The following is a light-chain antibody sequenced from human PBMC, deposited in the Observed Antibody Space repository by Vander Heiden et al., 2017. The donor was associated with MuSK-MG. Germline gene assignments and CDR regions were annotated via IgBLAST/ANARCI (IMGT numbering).Light chain of an antibody. CDR2: LGS. Sequence: DIVMTQSPLSLPVTPGEPASISCRSSQSRLHSNGYTYLDWYLQKPGLSPQLLIFLGSNRASGVPDRFSGSGSGTDFTLKISRVEAEDVGVYYCRQVLQIPHTFGHGTKVNIK. CDR1: QSRLHSNGYTY. J-gene: IGKJ3*01. V-gene: IGKV2-28*01. CDR3: RQVLQIPHT.